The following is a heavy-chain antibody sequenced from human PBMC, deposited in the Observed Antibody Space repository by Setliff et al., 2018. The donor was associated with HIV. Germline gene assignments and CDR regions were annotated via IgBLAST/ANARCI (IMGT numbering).Heavy chain of an antibody. CDR3: AREGISGSYFDY. Sequence: GASVKVSCKASGYTLTGYYMNWVRQAPGQGLEWMGRINPTSGDTNYAQKFQGRVTMTRDTSISTAYMELSRLKSDDAAVYYCAREGISGSYFDYWGQGTLVTVS. CDR1: GYTLTGYY. D-gene: IGHD1-26*01. J-gene: IGHJ4*02. CDR2: INPTSGDT. V-gene: IGHV1-2*06.